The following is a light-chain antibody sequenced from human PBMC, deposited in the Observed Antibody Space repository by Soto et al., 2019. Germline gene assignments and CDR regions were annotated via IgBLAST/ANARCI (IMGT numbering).Light chain of an antibody. V-gene: IGLV1-40*01. CDR1: TSNIGAGYD. CDR3: QSYDNSLSGWV. CDR2: ANN. J-gene: IGLJ3*02. Sequence: QSVLTQPPSVSAAPGQRVTIPCTGSTSNIGAGYDVHWYQQVPGTAPKLLIYANNNRPSGVPDRFSGSKSGTSATLAITGLQAEDETDYYCQSYDNSLSGWVFGGGTKVTVL.